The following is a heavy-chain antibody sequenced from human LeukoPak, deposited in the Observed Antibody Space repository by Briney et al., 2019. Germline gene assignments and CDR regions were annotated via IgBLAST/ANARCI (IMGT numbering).Heavy chain of an antibody. J-gene: IGHJ5*02. D-gene: IGHD2-2*01. CDR3: ARGSVPAAHIGWFDP. V-gene: IGHV4-30-2*01. CDR1: GGSISSGGYS. Sequence: PSETLSLTCAVSGGSISSGGYSWSWIRQPPGKGLEWIGEINHSGSTNYNPSLKSRVTISVDTSKNQFSLKLSSVTAADTAVYYCARGSVPAAHIGWFDPWGQGTLVTVSS. CDR2: INHSGST.